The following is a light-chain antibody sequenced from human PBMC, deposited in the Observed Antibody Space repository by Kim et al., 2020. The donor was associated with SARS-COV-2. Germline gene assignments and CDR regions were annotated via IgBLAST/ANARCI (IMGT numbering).Light chain of an antibody. CDR1: QSISSY. CDR2: AAS. J-gene: IGKJ2*03. CDR3: QQSYSTPPS. V-gene: IGKV1-39*01. Sequence: SASVGDRVTITCRASQSISSYLNWYQQKPGKAPKLLIYAASSLQSGVPSRFSGSVSGTDFTLTISSLQPEDFATYYCQQSYSTPPSFGQGTKLEIK.